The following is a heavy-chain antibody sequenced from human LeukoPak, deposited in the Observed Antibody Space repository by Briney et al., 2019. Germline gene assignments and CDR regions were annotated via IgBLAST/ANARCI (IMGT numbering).Heavy chain of an antibody. J-gene: IGHJ4*02. CDR3: AKDIGPDYGDYLDY. V-gene: IGHV3-23*01. CDR2: ISGSGAYT. D-gene: IGHD4-17*01. Sequence: GGSLRLSCAAPGFTFSSYAMAWVRQAPGKGLEWVSAISGSGAYTYYADSVKGRFAISRDSFKNTLYLQMNSLRAEDTAIYYCAKDIGPDYGDYLDYWGQGTLVTVSS. CDR1: GFTFSSYA.